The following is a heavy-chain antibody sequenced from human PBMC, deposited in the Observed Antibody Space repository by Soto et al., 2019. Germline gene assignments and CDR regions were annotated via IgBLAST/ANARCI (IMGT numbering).Heavy chain of an antibody. J-gene: IGHJ6*03. CDR2: ISYDGSNK. D-gene: IGHD4-4*01. Sequence: HPGGSLRLSCAASGFTFSSYSMHWVRQAPGKGLEWVAVISYDGSNKYYADSVKGRFTISRDNSKNTLYLQMNSLRAEDTAVYYCAKPPTVTTDYMDVWGKGTTVTVS. CDR3: AKPPTVTTDYMDV. V-gene: IGHV3-30*18. CDR1: GFTFSSYS.